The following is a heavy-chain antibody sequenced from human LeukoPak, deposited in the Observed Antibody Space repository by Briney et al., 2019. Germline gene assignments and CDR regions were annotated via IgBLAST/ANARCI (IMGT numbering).Heavy chain of an antibody. V-gene: IGHV3-21*01. CDR3: ARGYYYDSSGYYY. Sequence: GGSLRLSCAASGFTFSSYSMNWVRQAPGKGLEWVSSISSSSSYIYYAGSVKGRFTISRDNAKNSLYLQMNSLRAEDTAVYYCARGYYYDSSGYYYWGQGTLVTVSS. CDR1: GFTFSSYS. CDR2: ISSSSSYI. J-gene: IGHJ4*02. D-gene: IGHD3-22*01.